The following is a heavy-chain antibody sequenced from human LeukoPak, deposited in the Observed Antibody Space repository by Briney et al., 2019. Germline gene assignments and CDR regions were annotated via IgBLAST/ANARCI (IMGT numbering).Heavy chain of an antibody. J-gene: IGHJ4*02. D-gene: IGHD3-3*01. V-gene: IGHV1-69*13. CDR1: GGSFSSYG. CDR2: VLPIFGIT. Sequence: SVKVSCKASGGSFSSYGISWVRQAPGQGLEWMAGVLPIFGITNYAQRFQGRVTITADESRSTAYMELSSLTSDDTAVYYCARDLLPMTKAGVVNDWGQGSLVIVSA. CDR3: ARDLLPMTKAGVVND.